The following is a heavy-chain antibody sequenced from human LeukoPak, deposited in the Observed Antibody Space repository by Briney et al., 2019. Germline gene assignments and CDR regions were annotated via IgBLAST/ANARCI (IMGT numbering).Heavy chain of an antibody. Sequence: GASVKVSCKASGYTFTGYYMHWVRQAPGQGLEWMGWISPNSGGTNYAQKFQGRVTMTRDTSISTAYMELSRLRSDDTAVYYCARYYDILTGYFDYWGQGTLVTVSS. CDR1: GYTFTGYY. D-gene: IGHD3-9*01. V-gene: IGHV1-2*02. CDR2: ISPNSGGT. CDR3: ARYYDILTGYFDY. J-gene: IGHJ4*02.